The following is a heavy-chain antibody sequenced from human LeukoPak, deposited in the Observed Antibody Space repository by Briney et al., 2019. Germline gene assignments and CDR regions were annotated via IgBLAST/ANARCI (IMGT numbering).Heavy chain of an antibody. Sequence: SETLSLTCTVSGDSISSGNYYWTWIRQPAGKGLEWIGYIYYSGSAYYNPSLKSRVTISVDTSKNQFSLKLSSVTAADTAVYYCARVRPATYDAFDIWGQGTMVTVSS. V-gene: IGHV4-61*10. CDR1: GDSISSGNYY. J-gene: IGHJ3*02. CDR2: IYYSGSA. CDR3: ARVRPATYDAFDI. D-gene: IGHD2-2*01.